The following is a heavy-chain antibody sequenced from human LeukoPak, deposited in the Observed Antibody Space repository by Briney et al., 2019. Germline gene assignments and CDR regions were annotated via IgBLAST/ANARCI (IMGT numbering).Heavy chain of an antibody. J-gene: IGHJ3*02. CDR2: ISGSGGST. V-gene: IGHV3-23*01. D-gene: IGHD3-3*01. Sequence: PGGSLRLSCAAYGFTFSNYAMSWVRQAPGKGLEWVSAISGSGGSTYYADADSVKGLFAISRDNSKTTMYLPMNTLSAEDKSVSYCAKGKALECDDAFDIWGQGTVVTVSS. CDR1: GFTFSNYA. CDR3: AKGKALECDDAFDI.